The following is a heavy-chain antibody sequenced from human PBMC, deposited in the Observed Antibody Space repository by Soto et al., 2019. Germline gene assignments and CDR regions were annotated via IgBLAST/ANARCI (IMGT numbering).Heavy chain of an antibody. D-gene: IGHD6-6*01. Sequence: QVQLVESGGGVVQPGRSLRLSCAASGFTFSSYGMHWVRQAPGKGLEWVAVISYDGSNKYYADSVKGRFTISRDNSKNTPYLQMNSLRAEDTAVYYCAKLVAALDYWGQGTLVTVSS. CDR1: GFTFSSYG. J-gene: IGHJ4*02. CDR3: AKLVAALDY. V-gene: IGHV3-30*18. CDR2: ISYDGSNK.